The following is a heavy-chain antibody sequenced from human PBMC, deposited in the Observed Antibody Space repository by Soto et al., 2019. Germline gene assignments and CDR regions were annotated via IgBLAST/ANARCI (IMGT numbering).Heavy chain of an antibody. J-gene: IGHJ6*02. CDR3: ASRYDYYYYYGMDV. V-gene: IGHV3-48*02. CDR2: ISSSSSTI. D-gene: IGHD3-9*01. CDR1: GFTFSSYS. Sequence: PGGSLRLSCAASGFTFSSYSMNWVRQAPGKGLEWVSCISSSSSTIYYADSVKGRFTISRDNAKNSLYLQMNSLRDEDTAVYYCASRYDYYYYYGMDVWGQGTTVTVSS.